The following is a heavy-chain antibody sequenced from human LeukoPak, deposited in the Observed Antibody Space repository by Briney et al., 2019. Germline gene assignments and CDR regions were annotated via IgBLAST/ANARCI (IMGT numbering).Heavy chain of an antibody. V-gene: IGHV1-69*01. CDR1: GGTFSSYA. CDR3: AIKRYSYGTYYYYYYMDV. J-gene: IGHJ6*03. CDR2: IIPIFGTA. D-gene: IGHD5-18*01. Sequence: SVKVSCKASGGTFSSYAISWVRQAPGQGLEWMGGIIPIFGTANYAQKFQGRVTITADESTSTAYMELSSLRSEDTAVYYCAIKRYSYGTYYYYYYMDVWGKGTTVTVSS.